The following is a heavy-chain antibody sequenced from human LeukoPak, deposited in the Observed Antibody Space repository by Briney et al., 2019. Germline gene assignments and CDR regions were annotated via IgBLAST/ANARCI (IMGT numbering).Heavy chain of an antibody. CDR1: GFTFSSYA. V-gene: IGHV3-23*01. J-gene: IGHJ4*02. CDR3: AKRAGYYFDY. D-gene: IGHD4/OR15-4a*01. Sequence: GGSLRLSCAASGFTFSSYAMSWVRQAPGKGLEWVSVISGSGDITYYADSVKGRFTISGDNSKNTLYLQMNSLRAEDTAVYYCAKRAGYYFDYWGQGTLVTVSS. CDR2: ISGSGDIT.